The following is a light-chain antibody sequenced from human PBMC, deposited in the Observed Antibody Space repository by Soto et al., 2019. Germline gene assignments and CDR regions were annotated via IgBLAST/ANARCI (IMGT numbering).Light chain of an antibody. CDR1: SSDVGGYNY. J-gene: IGLJ2*01. Sequence: QSALTQPASVSGSPGQSVTISCTGTSSDVGGYNYVSWYQQHPGKAPKLMIYDVNIRPSGVSNRFSGSKSGNTASLTISGLQAEDEADYYCTSSTTSTTMKFGGGTKLTVL. V-gene: IGLV2-14*01. CDR3: TSSTTSTTMK. CDR2: DVN.